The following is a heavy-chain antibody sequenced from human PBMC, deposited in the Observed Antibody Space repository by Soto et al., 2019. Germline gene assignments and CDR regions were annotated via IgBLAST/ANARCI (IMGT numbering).Heavy chain of an antibody. CDR1: GFTFTNYW. D-gene: IGHD2-2*01. CDR2: INSDGSST. J-gene: IGHJ3*01. V-gene: IGHV3-74*01. CDR3: VRHQYLTDYVFDA. Sequence: PVWSLILSCAASGFTFTNYWMQWVRQAPGKGLVWVSRINSDGSSTSHADSVKGRFTISRDNAKNTRYLQMSSLRAEDTAGYYFVRHQYLTDYVFDAWCRGTGVTV.